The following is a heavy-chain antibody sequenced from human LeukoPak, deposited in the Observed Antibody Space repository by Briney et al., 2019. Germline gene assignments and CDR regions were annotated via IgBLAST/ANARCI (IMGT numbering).Heavy chain of an antibody. CDR3: ARAQANTWYFDL. J-gene: IGHJ2*01. Sequence: PGGSLRLSCAASGFTFSSYGMNWVRQAPGKGLEWVSRIIRKGAGTYYADSVKGRFTTSRDNSKYTLYLQMNSLRAKDTAVYYCARAQANTWYFDLWGRGALVTVSS. V-gene: IGHV3-23*01. CDR1: GFTFSSYG. CDR2: IIRKGAGT.